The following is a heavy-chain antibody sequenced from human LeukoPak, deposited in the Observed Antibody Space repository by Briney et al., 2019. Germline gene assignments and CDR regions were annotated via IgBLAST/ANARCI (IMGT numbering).Heavy chain of an antibody. CDR1: GFTFSSYW. V-gene: IGHV3-7*01. CDR3: ASRASLTVVAGTHDAFDI. D-gene: IGHD2-15*01. CDR2: IKQDGSEK. J-gene: IGHJ3*02. Sequence: GSLRLSCAASGFTFSSYWMSWVRQAPGKGLEWVANIKQDGSEKYYVDSVKGRFTISRDNAKNSLYLQMNSLRAEDTAVYYCASRASLTVVAGTHDAFDIWGQGTMVTVSS.